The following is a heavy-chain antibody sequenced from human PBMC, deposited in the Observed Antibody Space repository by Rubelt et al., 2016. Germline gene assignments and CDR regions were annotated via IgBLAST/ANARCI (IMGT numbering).Heavy chain of an antibody. Sequence: VSSYYLTWIRQPPGKGLEYIGYIYYGGSTNYNPSLKSRVTISVDTSKNQFSLKLSSVTAADTAVYYCARGGMYSPDYWGQGTLVTVSS. D-gene: IGHD2-8*01. V-gene: IGHV4-59*02. CDR2: IYYGGST. J-gene: IGHJ4*02. CDR3: ARGGMYSPDY. CDR1: VSSYY.